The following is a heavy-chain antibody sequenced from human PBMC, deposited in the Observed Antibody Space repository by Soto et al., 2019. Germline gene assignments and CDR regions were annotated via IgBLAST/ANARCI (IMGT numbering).Heavy chain of an antibody. Sequence: SSDTLSLTCAVSGGSISSGGYSWSWIRQPPGKGLEWIGYIYHSGSTYYNPSLKSRVTISVDRSKNQFSLKLSSVTAADTAVYYCARGFGELLGYYYGMDVWGQGTTVTVSS. CDR3: ARGFGELLGYYYGMDV. CDR1: GGSISSGGYS. D-gene: IGHD3-10*01. J-gene: IGHJ6*02. CDR2: IYHSGST. V-gene: IGHV4-30-2*01.